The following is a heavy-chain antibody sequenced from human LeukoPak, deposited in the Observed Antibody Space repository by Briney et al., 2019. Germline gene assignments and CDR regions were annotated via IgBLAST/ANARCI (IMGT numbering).Heavy chain of an antibody. V-gene: IGHV3-7*01. D-gene: IGHD3-10*01. CDR3: ARLSAYYYGSYFYYYMDV. CDR1: GFSFSSYW. J-gene: IGHJ6*03. Sequence: GGSLRLSCEASGFSFSSYWMTWVRQPPGKGPEWVANIKQDESERYFVDSVKGRFTISRDNAKNSVYLHMNSLRAEDTALYYCARLSAYYYGSYFYYYMDVWGKGTTVTVSS. CDR2: IKQDESER.